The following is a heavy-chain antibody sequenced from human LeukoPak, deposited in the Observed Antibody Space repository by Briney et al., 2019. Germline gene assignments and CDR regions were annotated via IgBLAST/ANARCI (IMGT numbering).Heavy chain of an antibody. CDR2: MNPNSGNT. D-gene: IGHD6-13*01. CDR3: ARARSYSSSWVDYYYYGMDV. V-gene: IGHV1-8*02. CDR1: GYSFTSYW. Sequence: GESLKISCKGSGYSFTSYWIGWVRQATGQGLEWMGWMNPNSGNTGYAQKFQGRVTMTRNTSTSTAYMELSSLRSEDTAVYYCARARSYSSSWVDYYYYGMDVWGQGTTVTVSS. J-gene: IGHJ6*02.